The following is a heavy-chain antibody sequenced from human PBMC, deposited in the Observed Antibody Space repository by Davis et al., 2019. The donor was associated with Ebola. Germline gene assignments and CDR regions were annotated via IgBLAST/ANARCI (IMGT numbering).Heavy chain of an antibody. D-gene: IGHD3-10*01. J-gene: IGHJ1*01. CDR1: GFTFSNYW. CDR2: IKRDGSGA. Sequence: GESLKISCTASGFTFSNYWMSWVRQRPGKGLEWVANIKRDGSGASYVDSVKGRFTISRDNAKNSLYLQMNSLRHEETARYYCGRDWFGESDWGRGTLVTVSS. V-gene: IGHV3-7*01. CDR3: GRDWFGESD.